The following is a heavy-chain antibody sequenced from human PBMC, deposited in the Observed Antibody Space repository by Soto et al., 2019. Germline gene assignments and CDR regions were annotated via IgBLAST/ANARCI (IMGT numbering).Heavy chain of an antibody. J-gene: IGHJ4*02. V-gene: IGHV3-11*01. D-gene: IGHD6-19*01. CDR3: ARGHGWYEGYSSGWLGRYFDY. CDR2: ISSSGSTI. Sequence: QVQLVESGGGLVKPGGSLRLSCAASGFTFSDYYMSWIRQAPGKGLEWVSYISSSGSTIYYADSVKGRFTISRDNAKNSLYLQMNSLRAEDTAVYYCARGHGWYEGYSSGWLGRYFDYWGQGTLVTVSS. CDR1: GFTFSDYY.